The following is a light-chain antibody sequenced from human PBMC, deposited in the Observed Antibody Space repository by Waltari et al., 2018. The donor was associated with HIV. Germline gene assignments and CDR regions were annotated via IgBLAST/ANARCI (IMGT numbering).Light chain of an antibody. CDR1: STTIAAGYA. J-gene: IGLJ3*02. CDR2: GNS. CDR3: QSYDSSLSGPWV. Sequence: QSVLTQPPSVSGAPGQRVTISCTGSSTTIAAGYAVPWNQQLPGTAPKLLIYGNSNRPSGVPDRFSGSKSGTSASLAITGLQAEDEADYYCQSYDSSLSGPWVFGGGTKLTVL. V-gene: IGLV1-40*01.